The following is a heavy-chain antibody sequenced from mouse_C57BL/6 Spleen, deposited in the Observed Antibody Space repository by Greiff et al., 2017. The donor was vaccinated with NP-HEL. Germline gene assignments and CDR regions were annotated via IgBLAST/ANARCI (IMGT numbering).Heavy chain of an antibody. CDR3: VRHYYYGSRNWYFDV. Sequence: EVMLVESGGGLVQPKGSLKLSCAASGFSFNTYAMNWVRQAPGKGLEWVARIRSKSNNYATYYADSVKDRFTISRDDSESMLYLQMNNLKTEDTAMYYCVRHYYYGSRNWYFDVWGTGTTVTVSS. CDR1: GFSFNTYA. D-gene: IGHD1-1*01. V-gene: IGHV10-1*01. J-gene: IGHJ1*03. CDR2: IRSKSNNYAT.